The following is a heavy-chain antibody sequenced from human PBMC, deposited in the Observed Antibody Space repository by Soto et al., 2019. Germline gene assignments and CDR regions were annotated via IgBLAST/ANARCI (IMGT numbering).Heavy chain of an antibody. CDR3: ASQAKDVDYESAFDI. V-gene: IGHV1-8*01. J-gene: IGHJ3*02. CDR2: MNPNSGNT. Sequence: ASVKVSCKASGYTFTSYDINWVRQATGQGLEWMGWMNPNSGNTGYAQKFQGGVTMTRKTSISTAYMELSSLRSEDTAVYYCASQAKDVDYESAFDIWGQGTMVTVSS. D-gene: IGHD4-17*01. CDR1: GYTFTSYD.